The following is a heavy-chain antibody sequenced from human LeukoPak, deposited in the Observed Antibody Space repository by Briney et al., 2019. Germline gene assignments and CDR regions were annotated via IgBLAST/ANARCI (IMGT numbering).Heavy chain of an antibody. V-gene: IGHV4-38-2*02. CDR1: GYSISSGYY. D-gene: IGHD3-3*01. Sequence: SETLSLTCAVSGYSISSGYYWGWIRQPPGKGLEWIGSIYHSGSTYYNPSLKSRVTISVDTSKNQFSLKLSSVTAADTAVYYCARDYDFWSGYPVTFDYWGQGTLVTVSS. CDR2: IYHSGST. J-gene: IGHJ4*02. CDR3: ARDYDFWSGYPVTFDY.